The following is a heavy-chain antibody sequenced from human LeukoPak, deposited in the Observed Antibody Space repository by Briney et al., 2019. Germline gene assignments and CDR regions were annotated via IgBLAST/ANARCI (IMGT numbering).Heavy chain of an antibody. Sequence: PGGSLRLSCAASGFTSSSYGMHWVRQAPGKGLEWVAVIWYDGSNKYYVDSVKGRFTISRDNSKNTLYLQMNSLRAEDTAVYYCARGAYGSGTYHDFDIWGQGTMVTVSS. CDR2: IWYDGSNK. CDR1: GFTSSSYG. D-gene: IGHD3-10*01. J-gene: IGHJ3*02. V-gene: IGHV3-33*01. CDR3: ARGAYGSGTYHDFDI.